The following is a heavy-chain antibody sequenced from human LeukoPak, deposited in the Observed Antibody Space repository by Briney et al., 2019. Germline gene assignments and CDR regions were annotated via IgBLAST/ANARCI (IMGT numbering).Heavy chain of an antibody. Sequence: GGSLRLSCAASGFTVSSNSMSWVRQAPGKGLEWVSIIYSGGSTYYADSVKGRFTISRDNSKNTLYLQMNSLRAEDTAVYYCARVTGSYGLDYWGQGTLVTVSS. CDR2: IYSGGST. V-gene: IGHV3-66*01. J-gene: IGHJ4*02. D-gene: IGHD3-9*01. CDR3: ARVTGSYGLDY. CDR1: GFTVSSNS.